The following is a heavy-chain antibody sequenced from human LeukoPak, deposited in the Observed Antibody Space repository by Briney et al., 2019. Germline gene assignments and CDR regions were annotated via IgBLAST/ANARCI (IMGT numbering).Heavy chain of an antibody. J-gene: IGHJ6*03. CDR1: GGSISSYY. CDR3: ARVTVGPEGYYYYMDV. CDR2: IYYSGST. V-gene: IGHV4-59*08. Sequence: SETLSLTCTVSGGSISSYYWSWIRQPPGKGLEWIGYIYYSGSTNYNPSLKSRVTISVDTSKNQFSLKLSSLTAADTAVYYCARVTVGPEGYYYYMDVWGKGTTVTVSS. D-gene: IGHD4-23*01.